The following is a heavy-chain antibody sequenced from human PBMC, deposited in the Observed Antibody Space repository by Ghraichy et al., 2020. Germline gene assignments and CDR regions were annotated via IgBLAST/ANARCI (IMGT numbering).Heavy chain of an antibody. V-gene: IGHV4-34*01. Sequence: SETLSLTCGVYGGPFSGFYWNWIRQPPGQGLEWIGEINPSGSINSNPSLRSRVTMSVDTSKNQFSLNLMSVTAADTAVYYCARGSSCVGTTCYNRGFLAPGGQGTLVTVSS. D-gene: IGHD2-2*02. CDR2: INPSGSI. CDR1: GGPFSGFY. J-gene: IGHJ5*02. CDR3: ARGSSCVGTTCYNRGFLAP.